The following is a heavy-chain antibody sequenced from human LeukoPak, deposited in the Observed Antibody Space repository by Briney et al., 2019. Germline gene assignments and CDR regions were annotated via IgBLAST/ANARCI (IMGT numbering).Heavy chain of an antibody. CDR1: GFTFSSYA. J-gene: IGHJ3*02. Sequence: PGGSLRLSCAASGFTFSSYAMSWVRQAPGKGLEWVAFIRYDGSNKYYADSVKGRFTISRDNSKNTLYLQMNSLRAEDTAVYYCAKDIGGAYDAFDIWGQGTMVTVSS. CDR2: IRYDGSNK. D-gene: IGHD1-26*01. CDR3: AKDIGGAYDAFDI. V-gene: IGHV3-30*02.